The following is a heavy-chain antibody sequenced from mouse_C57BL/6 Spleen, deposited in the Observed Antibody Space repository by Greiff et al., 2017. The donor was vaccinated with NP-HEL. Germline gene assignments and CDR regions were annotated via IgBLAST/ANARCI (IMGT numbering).Heavy chain of an antibody. D-gene: IGHD2-5*01. CDR3: TDSTFAY. CDR1: GFTFSNYW. CDR2: IRLKSDNYAT. J-gene: IGHJ3*01. V-gene: IGHV6-3*01. Sequence: EVQRVESGGGLVQPGGSMKLSCVASGFTFSNYWMNWVRQSPEKGLEWVAQIRLKSDNYATHYAESVKGRFTISRDDSKSSVYLQMNNLRAEDTGIYYCTDSTFAYWGQGTLVTVSA.